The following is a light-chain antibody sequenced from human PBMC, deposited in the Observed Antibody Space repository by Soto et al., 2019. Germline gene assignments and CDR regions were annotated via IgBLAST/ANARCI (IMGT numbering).Light chain of an antibody. CDR2: GAS. Sequence: EIVLTQSPGTLSLSPGERATLSCRASQSVSSSYLARYQQKPGQAPRLLIYGASSRATGIPDRFSGSGSGTDFTLTISRLEREDFAVYYCQQYAISPPYTFGQGAKLEIK. CDR3: QQYAISPPYT. J-gene: IGKJ2*01. V-gene: IGKV3-20*01. CDR1: QSVSSSY.